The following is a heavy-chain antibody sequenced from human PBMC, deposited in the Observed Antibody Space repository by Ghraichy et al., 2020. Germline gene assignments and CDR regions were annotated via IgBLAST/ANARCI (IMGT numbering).Heavy chain of an antibody. CDR1: GGSISSYY. D-gene: IGHD3-22*01. J-gene: IGHJ6*02. CDR2: IYYSGST. V-gene: IGHV4-59*01. CDR3: ARGAYYYDSSGYYYVIYGMDV. Sequence: SETLSLTCTVSGGSISSYYWSWIRQPPGKGLEWIGYIYYSGSTNYNPSLKSRVTISVDTSKNQFSLKLSSVTAADTAVYYCARGAYYYDSSGYYYVIYGMDVWGQGTTVTVSS.